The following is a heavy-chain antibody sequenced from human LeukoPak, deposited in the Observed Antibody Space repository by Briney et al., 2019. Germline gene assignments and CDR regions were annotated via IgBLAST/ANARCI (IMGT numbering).Heavy chain of an antibody. CDR1: GFTFRSYG. Sequence: PGGSLRLSCAAPGFTFRSYGMHWVRQAPGKGLEWVAYIRYDGSNKFYTVSVKGRFTISRDNSKNTLYLQMNSLRSEDTGVYYCANGGGAYDVIDYWGQGTLVTVSS. V-gene: IGHV3-30*02. CDR3: ANGGGAYDVIDY. J-gene: IGHJ4*02. D-gene: IGHD3-16*01. CDR2: IRYDGSNK.